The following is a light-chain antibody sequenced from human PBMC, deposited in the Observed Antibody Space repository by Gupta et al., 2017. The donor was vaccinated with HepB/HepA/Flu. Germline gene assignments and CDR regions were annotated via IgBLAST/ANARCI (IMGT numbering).Light chain of an antibody. Sequence: DIQMTQSPSSLSASVGDRVTITCRASQNINSYLNWYQQEPGKAPHLLIYEASRLQSGVPSRFSGTGSGTDFTLTISSLQPGDFATYFCQQSYLTPYNFGQGTKLEIK. CDR1: QNINSY. CDR2: EAS. V-gene: IGKV1-39*01. J-gene: IGKJ2*01. CDR3: QQSYLTPYN.